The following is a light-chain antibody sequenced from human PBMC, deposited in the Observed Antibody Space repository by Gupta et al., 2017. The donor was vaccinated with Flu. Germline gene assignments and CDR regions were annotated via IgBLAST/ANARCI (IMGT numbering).Light chain of an antibody. J-gene: IGKJ5*01. CDR2: AAS. Sequence: DIQMTQSPSSLSASVGDRVTITCRASQSISSYLNWYQQKPGKATKLLIYAASSLQSGVKSRFSGSGSGTDFTRPRSSVQPEDFETYDGQLQGTFGQGTRLEIK. V-gene: IGKV1-39*01. CDR1: QSISSY. CDR3: QLQGT.